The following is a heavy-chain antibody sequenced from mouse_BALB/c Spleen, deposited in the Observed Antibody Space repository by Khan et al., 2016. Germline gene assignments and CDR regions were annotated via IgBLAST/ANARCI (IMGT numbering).Heavy chain of an antibody. Sequence: QVQLKESGPGLVAPSQSLSITCTVSGFSLTSYGVHWVRQPPGKGLEWLGVIWAGGSTNYNSALMSRLSISKDNSKSQVFLKMNSLQTDDTAMYYSARVPYDYSWFAYWGQGTLVTVSA. J-gene: IGHJ3*01. D-gene: IGHD2-4*01. CDR1: GFSLTSYG. CDR2: IWAGGST. V-gene: IGHV2-9*02. CDR3: ARVPYDYSWFAY.